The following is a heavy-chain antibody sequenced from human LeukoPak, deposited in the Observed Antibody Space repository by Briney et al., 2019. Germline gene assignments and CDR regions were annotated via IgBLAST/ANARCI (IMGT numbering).Heavy chain of an antibody. V-gene: IGHV1-2*02. CDR2: INPNSGGT. J-gene: IGHJ5*02. Sequence: ASVKVSCKASGYTFTGYYMHWVRQAPGQGLEWMGWINPNSGGTNYAQKFQGRVTMTRDTSISTAYMELSRLRSDDTAVYYCARESYYYDSGRSHNWFDPWGQGTLVAVSS. CDR3: ARESYYYDSGRSHNWFDP. D-gene: IGHD3-22*01. CDR1: GYTFTGYY.